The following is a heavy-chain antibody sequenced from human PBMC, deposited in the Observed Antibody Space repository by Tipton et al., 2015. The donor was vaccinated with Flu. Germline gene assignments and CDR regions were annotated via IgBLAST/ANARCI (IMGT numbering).Heavy chain of an antibody. V-gene: IGHV5-51*01. D-gene: IGHD2-8*01. J-gene: IGHJ6*02. CDR2: IYPGDSDA. CDR1: GYSFTSYY. Sequence: VQLVQSGGEVKEPGESLKISCKGSGYSFTSYYIAWVRQMPGRGLEWMGIIYPGDSDARYSPSFQGQVTISADKSIRTAYLQWSSLKASDSGMYYCARLGFVLGAVDYYYGLDVWGQGTTVTVSS. CDR3: ARLGFVLGAVDYYYGLDV.